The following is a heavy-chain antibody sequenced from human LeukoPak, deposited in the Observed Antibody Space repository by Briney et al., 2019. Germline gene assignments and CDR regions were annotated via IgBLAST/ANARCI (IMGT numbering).Heavy chain of an antibody. J-gene: IGHJ4*02. CDR3: AGPLGSYDGPVDY. CDR1: GFTVSSNY. Sequence: PGGSLRLSCAASGFTVSSNYMSWVRQAPGKGLEWVSVIYSGGSTYYADSVKGRFTISRDNAKNSLYLQMNSLRAEDTAVYYCAGPLGSYDGPVDYWGQGTLVTVSS. CDR2: IYSGGST. V-gene: IGHV3-53*01. D-gene: IGHD1-26*01.